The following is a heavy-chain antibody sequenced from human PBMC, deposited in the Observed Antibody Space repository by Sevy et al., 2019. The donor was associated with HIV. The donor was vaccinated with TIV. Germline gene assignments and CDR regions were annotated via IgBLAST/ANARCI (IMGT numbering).Heavy chain of an antibody. CDR2: ISGSGGST. Sequence: GGSLRLSCAASGFSFSSYAMSWVRQTPGKGLEWVSVISGSGGSTYYADSVKGRFTISRDNSKNTLYLRMNSLIAEDTAVYYCAKGGFTMVRGVFDYWGQGTLVTVSS. CDR1: GFSFSSYA. J-gene: IGHJ4*02. CDR3: AKGGFTMVRGVFDY. D-gene: IGHD3-10*01. V-gene: IGHV3-23*01.